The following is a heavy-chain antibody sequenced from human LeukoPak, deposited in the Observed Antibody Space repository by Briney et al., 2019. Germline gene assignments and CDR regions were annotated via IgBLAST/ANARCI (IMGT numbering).Heavy chain of an antibody. CDR3: AVDWLTGVGFDY. D-gene: IGHD3-3*01. CDR1: CYTFTSYG. CDR2: ISAYNGNT. Sequence: ASVKVSCKASCYTFTSYGISWVRQAPGQGLEWMGWISAYNGNTNYAQKLQGRVTMTTDTSTSTAYMELRSLRSDDTAVYYCAVDWLTGVGFDYWGQRTLVTVSS. V-gene: IGHV1-18*01. J-gene: IGHJ4*02.